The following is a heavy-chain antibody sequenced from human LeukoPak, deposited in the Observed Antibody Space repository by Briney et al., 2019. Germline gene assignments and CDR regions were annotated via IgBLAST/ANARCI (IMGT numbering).Heavy chain of an antibody. D-gene: IGHD3-10*01. J-gene: IGHJ4*02. CDR3: ARDLELLWFGELLLGTFDY. CDR1: GFTFSSYS. Sequence: GGSLRLSCAASGFTFSSYSMSWVRQAPGKGLEWVSSISSSSSYIYYADPVKGRFTISRDNAKNSLYLQMNSLRAEDTAVYYCARDLELLWFGELLLGTFDYWGQGTLVTVSS. V-gene: IGHV3-21*01. CDR2: ISSSSSYI.